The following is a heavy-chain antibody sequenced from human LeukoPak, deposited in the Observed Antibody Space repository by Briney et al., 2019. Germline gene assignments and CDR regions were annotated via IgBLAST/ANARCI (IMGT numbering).Heavy chain of an antibody. J-gene: IGHJ4*02. CDR2: IYYSGST. CDR3: ARQYDSSGYYPYYFDY. CDR1: GGSISSSSYY. D-gene: IGHD3-22*01. V-gene: IGHV4-39*01. Sequence: SETLSLTCTVSGGSISSSSYYWGWIRQPPGKGLEWIGSIYYSGSTYYNPPLKSRVTISVDTSKNQFSLKLSSVTAADTAVYYCARQYDSSGYYPYYFDYWGQGTLVTVSS.